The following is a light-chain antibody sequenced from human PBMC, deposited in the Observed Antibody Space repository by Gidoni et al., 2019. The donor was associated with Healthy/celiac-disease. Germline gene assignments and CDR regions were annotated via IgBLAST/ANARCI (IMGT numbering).Light chain of an antibody. CDR3: AAWDDSLVV. J-gene: IGLJ2*01. V-gene: IGLV1-44*01. CDR2: SNN. CDR1: SSNIGSNT. Sequence: QSVLTQPPSASGTPGQRVTISCSGSSSNIGSNTVNWYQQLPGTAPKLLIYSNNQRPSGVPDRFSGSKSGTSASLAISGLQSEDEADYYCAAWDDSLVVFGGGTKLNV.